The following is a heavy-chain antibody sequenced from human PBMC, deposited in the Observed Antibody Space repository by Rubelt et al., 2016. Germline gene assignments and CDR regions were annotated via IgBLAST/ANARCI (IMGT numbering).Heavy chain of an antibody. CDR2: ISPGDSDT. J-gene: IGHJ3*02. D-gene: IGHD1-26*01. CDR3: ARHGQVQSGDAFDI. Sequence: EVQLVQSGAEVKKPGESLKISCKGSGCSFTSYWIGWVRQLPGKGLEWMGIISPGDSDTRYSPSCQGQVTISADKSISTAYRKWSGLKASDTAMYYCARHGQVQSGDAFDIWGQGTMVTVSS. CDR1: GCSFTSYW. V-gene: IGHV5-51*01.